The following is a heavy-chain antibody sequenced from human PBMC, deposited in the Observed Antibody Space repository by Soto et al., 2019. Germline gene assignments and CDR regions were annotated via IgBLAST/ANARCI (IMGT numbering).Heavy chain of an antibody. Sequence: PSETLSLTCTVSGGSISNYYWNWIRQSPGKGLEWIGYIYSSGSTHYNPSLKSRVTISVDTSKNQFSLKLSSVTAADTAVYYCARRVDYVWGSYRYSPYFDYWGQGTLVTVSS. J-gene: IGHJ4*02. CDR3: ARRVDYVWGSYRYSPYFDY. D-gene: IGHD3-16*02. CDR1: GGSISNYY. CDR2: IYSSGST. V-gene: IGHV4-59*08.